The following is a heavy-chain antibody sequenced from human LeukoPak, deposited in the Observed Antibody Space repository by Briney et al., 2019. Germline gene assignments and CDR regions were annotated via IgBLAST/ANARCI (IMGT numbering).Heavy chain of an antibody. D-gene: IGHD3-22*01. J-gene: IGHJ4*02. CDR3: ARDVDDSSGYHLDY. V-gene: IGHV4-61*02. CDR2: IYTSGST. CDR1: GGSISSGSYY. Sequence: PSETLSLTCTVSGGSISSGSYYWSWIRQPAGKGLEWIGRIYTSGSTDYNPSLKSRVTMSVDTSKNQFSLRLSSVTAADTAVYYCARDVDDSSGYHLDYWGQGTLVTVSS.